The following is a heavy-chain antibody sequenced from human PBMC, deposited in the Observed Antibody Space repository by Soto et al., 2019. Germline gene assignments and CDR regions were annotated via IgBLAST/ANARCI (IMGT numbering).Heavy chain of an antibody. Sequence: SETLSLTCTVSGGSISSGGYYWSWIRQHPGKGLEWIGYIYYSGSTYYNPSLKSRVTISVDTSKNQFSLKLSSVTAADTAVYYCAIGFIMGRGRLRGGGYGMDVWGQGTTVTVSS. V-gene: IGHV4-31*03. CDR3: AIGFIMGRGRLRGGGYGMDV. J-gene: IGHJ6*02. D-gene: IGHD3-10*01. CDR1: GGSISSGGYY. CDR2: IYYSGST.